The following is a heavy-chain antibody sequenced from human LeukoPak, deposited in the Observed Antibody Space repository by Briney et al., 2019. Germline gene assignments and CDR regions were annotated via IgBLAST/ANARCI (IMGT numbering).Heavy chain of an antibody. J-gene: IGHJ3*02. CDR1: GYTFTGYY. CDR3: ARDASMITVAIGGFDI. D-gene: IGHD3-16*01. Sequence: ASVNVSCKASGYTFTGYYIHWVRQAPGQGLEWMGWINPNSGGTNYAQKFKGRVTMTRDTSISTAYMERSRLRSDDTAVYYCARDASMITVAIGGFDIWGQGTMVTVSS. CDR2: INPNSGGT. V-gene: IGHV1-2*02.